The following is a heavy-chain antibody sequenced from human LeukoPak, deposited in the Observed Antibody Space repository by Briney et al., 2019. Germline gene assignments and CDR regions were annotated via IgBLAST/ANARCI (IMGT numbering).Heavy chain of an antibody. J-gene: IGHJ6*02. CDR2: IWYDGSYK. V-gene: IGHV3-33*01. Sequence: GGSLRLSCAASGFTFSSYGMHWIRQSPGNGLEWVAIIWYDGSYKYYADSVRGRFTISRDNSNNTLYLQMDSLRPEDSAVYCCARARDYYYGMDVWGQGTTVTVSS. CDR3: ARARDYYYGMDV. CDR1: GFTFSSYG. D-gene: IGHD5-24*01.